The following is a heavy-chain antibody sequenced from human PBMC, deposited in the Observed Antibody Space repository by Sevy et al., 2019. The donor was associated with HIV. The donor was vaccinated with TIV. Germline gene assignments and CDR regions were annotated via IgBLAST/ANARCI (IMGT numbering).Heavy chain of an antibody. CDR2: IYYSGST. V-gene: IGHV4-39*01. J-gene: IGHJ4*02. CDR3: ARHHPHDSGWYYFDY. Sequence: SETLSLTCTVSGGSISSSSYYWGWIRQPPGKGLEWIGSIYYSGSTYYNPSLKSRVTISVDTSKNQFSLKLSSVTAADTDVYYCARHHPHDSGWYYFDYWGQGTLVTVSS. D-gene: IGHD6-19*01. CDR1: GGSISSSSYY.